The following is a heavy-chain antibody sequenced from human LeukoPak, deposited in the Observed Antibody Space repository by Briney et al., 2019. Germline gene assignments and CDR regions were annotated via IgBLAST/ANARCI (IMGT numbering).Heavy chain of an antibody. D-gene: IGHD2-2*01. Sequence: GGSLRLSCAASGFTFSSYSMNWVRQAPGKGLEWVSSISSSSSYIYYADSVKGRFTISRDNAKNSLYLQMNSLRPEDTAVYYCAKDYKVTAGYRYYYIANYMDVWGKGTTVTISS. CDR2: ISSSSSYI. V-gene: IGHV3-21*01. CDR1: GFTFSSYS. J-gene: IGHJ6*03. CDR3: AKDYKVTAGYRYYYIANYMDV.